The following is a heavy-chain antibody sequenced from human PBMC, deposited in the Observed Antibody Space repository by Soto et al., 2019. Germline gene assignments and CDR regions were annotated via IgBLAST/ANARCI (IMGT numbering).Heavy chain of an antibody. CDR3: ASYYGSGSLYYYYGMDG. D-gene: IGHD3-10*01. CDR1: GGSISSGGYY. J-gene: IGHJ6*02. V-gene: IGHV4-31*03. Sequence: PSETLSLTCTVSGGSISSGGYYWSWIRQHPGKGLEWIGYIYYSGSTYYNPSLKSRVTISVDTSKNQFSLKLSSVTAADTAVYYCASYYGSGSLYYYYGMDGWGQGTTVTVSS. CDR2: IYYSGST.